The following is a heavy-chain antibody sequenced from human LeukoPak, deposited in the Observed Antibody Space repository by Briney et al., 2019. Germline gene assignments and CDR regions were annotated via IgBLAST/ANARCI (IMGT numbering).Heavy chain of an antibody. CDR2: INWNGGST. D-gene: IGHD2-2*01. V-gene: IGHV3-20*04. CDR3: ARTSDYYYYMDV. Sequence: GGSLRLSCAASGFTFDDYGMSWVRQAPGKGLEWVSGINWNGGSTGYADSVKGRFTIYRDNAKNSLYLQMNSLRAEDTALYYCARTSDYYYYMDVWGKGTTVTVSS. J-gene: IGHJ6*03. CDR1: GFTFDDYG.